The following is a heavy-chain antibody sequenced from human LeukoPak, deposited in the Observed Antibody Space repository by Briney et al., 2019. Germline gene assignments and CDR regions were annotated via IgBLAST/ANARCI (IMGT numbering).Heavy chain of an antibody. CDR3: AAGDGYSLDY. D-gene: IGHD5-24*01. Sequence: SETLSLTCTVSGGSISSYYWSWIRQPPGKGLEWIGYIYYSGSTNCNPSLKSRVTISVDTSKNQFSLKLSSVTAADTAVYYCAAGDGYSLDYWGQGTLVTVSS. J-gene: IGHJ4*02. V-gene: IGHV4-59*01. CDR1: GGSISSYY. CDR2: IYYSGST.